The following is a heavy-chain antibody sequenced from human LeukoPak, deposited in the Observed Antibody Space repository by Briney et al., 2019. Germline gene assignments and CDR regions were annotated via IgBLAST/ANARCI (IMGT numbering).Heavy chain of an antibody. V-gene: IGHV1-2*02. CDR3: ARADRLHGGPYLIGP. Sequence: ASVKVSCKTSGYTFTGYYMHWVRQAPGQGLEWMGWINPNSGGTSSAQKFQGRVTMTRDTSITTVYMEVSWLTSDDTAIYYCARADRLHGGPYLIGPWGQGTLVTVSS. J-gene: IGHJ5*02. D-gene: IGHD2-21*01. CDR1: GYTFTGYY. CDR2: INPNSGGT.